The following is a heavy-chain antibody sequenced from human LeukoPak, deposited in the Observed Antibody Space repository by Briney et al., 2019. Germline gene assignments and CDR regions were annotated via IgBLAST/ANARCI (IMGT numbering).Heavy chain of an antibody. CDR1: SGSISNSY. V-gene: IGHV4-59*01. J-gene: IGHJ4*02. D-gene: IGHD3-16*01. CDR3: AGGVWYFDY. CDR2: IYYSGST. Sequence: SETLSLTCTVSSGSISNSYWSWIRQPPGKGLEWIGYIYYSGSTNYNPSLKSRVTISVDTSKNQFPLKLSSVTAADTAVYYCAGGVWYFDYWGQGTLVTVSS.